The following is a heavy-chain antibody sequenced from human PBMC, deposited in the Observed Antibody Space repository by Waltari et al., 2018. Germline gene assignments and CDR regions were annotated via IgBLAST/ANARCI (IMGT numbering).Heavy chain of an antibody. D-gene: IGHD5-12*01. V-gene: IGHV1-8*03. CDR1: GYTFTSYD. CDR2: MNPNSGNT. J-gene: IGHJ4*02. Sequence: QVQLVQSGAEVKKPGASVKVSCTASGYTFTSYDITWVRQDTGQGLEWMGWMNPNSGNTGQSQKFQGRFTITRNTSISTAYMERSSLRSEDTAVYYCSRGRDGYNFDDYWGQGTLVTFSS. CDR3: SRGRDGYNFDDY.